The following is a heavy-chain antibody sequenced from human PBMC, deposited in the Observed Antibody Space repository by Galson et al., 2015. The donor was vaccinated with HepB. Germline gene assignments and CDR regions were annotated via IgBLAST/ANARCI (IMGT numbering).Heavy chain of an antibody. CDR2: INEDGSEK. CDR3: ARGRLTFVG. D-gene: IGHD4/OR15-4a*01. J-gene: IGHJ4*02. V-gene: IGHV3-7*01. Sequence: SLRLSCAASGFTLSKFWMSWVRQAPGKRPEWVANINEDGSEKDYVDSVKGRFTISRDNAKSAVYLQINSLRAEDTALYYCARGRLTFVGWGQGILVTVSS. CDR1: GFTLSKFW.